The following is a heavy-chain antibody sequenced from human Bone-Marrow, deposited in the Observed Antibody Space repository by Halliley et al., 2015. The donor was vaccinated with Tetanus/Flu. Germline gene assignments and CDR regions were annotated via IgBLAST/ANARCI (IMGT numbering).Heavy chain of an antibody. J-gene: IGHJ5*01. CDR2: IYHSGTA. V-gene: IGHV4-4*02. CDR1: GGSISSNNW. Sequence: SLRLSCDVSGGSISSNNWWSWVRQPPGKGLEWIGEIYHSGTANYNPSLQSRLTMSVDKSKNQFSLKLYSVTAADTAVYYCARDAKAYYFDSSGSYWLGSWGQGTLVTVSS. D-gene: IGHD3-22*01. CDR3: ARDAKAYYFDSSGSYWLGS.